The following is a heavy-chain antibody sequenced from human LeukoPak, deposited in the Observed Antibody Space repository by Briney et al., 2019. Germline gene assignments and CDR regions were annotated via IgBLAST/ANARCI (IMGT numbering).Heavy chain of an antibody. CDR3: ARGISMATRGLRYFDL. D-gene: IGHD5-24*01. V-gene: IGHV4-61*02. J-gene: IGHJ2*01. CDR2: IYTSGCT. CDR1: GGSISSGSYY. Sequence: SQTLSLTCTVSGGSISSGSYYWSWIRQPAGKGLEWIGRIYTSGCTNYNPSLKSRVTISVDTSKNQFSLKLSSVTAADTAVYYCARGISMATRGLRYFDLWGRGTLVTVSS.